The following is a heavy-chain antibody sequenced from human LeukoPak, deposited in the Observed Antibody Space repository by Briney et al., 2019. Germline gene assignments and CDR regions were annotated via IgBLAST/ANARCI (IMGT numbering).Heavy chain of an antibody. V-gene: IGHV1-46*01. Sequence: ASVKVSCKASGYTFTSYYMHWVRQAPGQGLEWMGIINPSGGSTSYAQKFQGRVTMTRDTSTSTVYMELSSLRSEDTAVYYCAISLCGGDCFRSLSFDIWGQGTMVTVSS. J-gene: IGHJ3*02. CDR2: INPSGGST. CDR3: AISLCGGDCFRSLSFDI. D-gene: IGHD2-21*02. CDR1: GYTFTSYY.